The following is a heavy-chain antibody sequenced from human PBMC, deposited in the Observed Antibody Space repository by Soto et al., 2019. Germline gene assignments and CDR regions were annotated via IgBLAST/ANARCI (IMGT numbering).Heavy chain of an antibody. V-gene: IGHV3-53*02. J-gene: IGHJ3*02. CDR3: ARSRVSSSWSPDAFDI. D-gene: IGHD6-13*01. Sequence: EVQLVETGGGLMQPGESLRLSCAASGFTVSYNYMSWVRQAPGKGLEWVSVIYSGGSTYYADSVKGRFTISRDNSKNTLYLQMNSLRAEDTAVYYCARSRVSSSWSPDAFDIWGQGTMVTVSS. CDR1: GFTVSYNY. CDR2: IYSGGST.